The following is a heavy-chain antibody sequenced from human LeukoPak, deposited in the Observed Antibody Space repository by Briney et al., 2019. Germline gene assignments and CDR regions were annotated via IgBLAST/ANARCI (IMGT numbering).Heavy chain of an antibody. J-gene: IGHJ3*02. V-gene: IGHV3-23*01. CDR2: NSGSGGST. CDR1: GFTFSSYA. D-gene: IGHD2-2*01. CDR3: ARGDIVVVPAAVGAFDI. Sequence: GGSLRLSCAASGFTFSSYAMSWVRQAPGKGLEWVSANSGSGGSTYYADSVKGRFTISRDNSKNTLYLQMNSLRAEDTAVYYCARGDIVVVPAAVGAFDIWGQGTMVTVSS.